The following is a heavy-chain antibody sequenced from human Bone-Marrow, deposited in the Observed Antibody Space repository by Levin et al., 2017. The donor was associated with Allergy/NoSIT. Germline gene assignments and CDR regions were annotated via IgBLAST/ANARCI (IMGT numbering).Heavy chain of an antibody. CDR1: GFTFSSYW. CDR2: IKQDGSEK. Sequence: PGGSLRLSCAASGFTFSSYWMSWVRQAPGKGLEWVANIKQDGSEKYYVDSVKGRFTISRDNAKNSLYLQMNSLRAEDTAVYYCARGRVGYDFWSGYLVATDAFDIWGQGTMVTVSS. V-gene: IGHV3-7*01. CDR3: ARGRVGYDFWSGYLVATDAFDI. D-gene: IGHD3-3*01. J-gene: IGHJ3*02.